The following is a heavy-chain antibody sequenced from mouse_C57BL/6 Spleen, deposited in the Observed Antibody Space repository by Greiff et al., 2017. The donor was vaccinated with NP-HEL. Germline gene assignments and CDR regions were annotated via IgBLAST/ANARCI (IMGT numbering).Heavy chain of an antibody. D-gene: IGHD2-2*01. V-gene: IGHV1-80*01. J-gene: IGHJ4*01. CDR2: IYPGDGDT. CDR3: ARSGVRTDYAMDY. Sequence: QVQLKQSGAELVKPGASVKISCKASGYAFSSYWMNWVKQRPGKGLEWIGQIYPGDGDTNYNGKFKGKATLTADKSSSTAYMQLSSLTSEDSAVYFCARSGVRTDYAMDYWGQGTSVTVSS. CDR1: GYAFSSYW.